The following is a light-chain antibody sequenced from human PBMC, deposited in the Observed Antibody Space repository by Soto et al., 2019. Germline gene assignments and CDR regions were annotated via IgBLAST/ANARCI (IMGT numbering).Light chain of an antibody. Sequence: QSVLTQPPSASGTPGQTVTISCSGGWYNIGKNLADWYQQLPGTAPKLLIYMTNQRPPGVPDRFSGSKSGSSASLAVSGLRSEDEAVYYCAAWDDSLRAWVFGGGTKLTVL. CDR3: AAWDDSLRAWV. CDR1: WYNIGKNL. V-gene: IGLV1-47*01. J-gene: IGLJ3*02. CDR2: MTN.